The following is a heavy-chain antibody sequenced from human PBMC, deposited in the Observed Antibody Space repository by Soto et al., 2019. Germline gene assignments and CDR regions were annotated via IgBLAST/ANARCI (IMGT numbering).Heavy chain of an antibody. Sequence: QVQLQQWGAGLLKPSETLSLTCAVYGGSFSDYYWSWIRHPPGNGLAWIGEINHSGSPNYNPSLRSRVTILVDTSKNQFSLRLSSGNDSDTAMYDGARAAHYYDGIAYAPLGYWGQGTLVTVSS. CDR1: GGSFSDYY. CDR3: ARAAHYYDGIAYAPLGY. V-gene: IGHV4-34*01. CDR2: INHSGSP. J-gene: IGHJ4*02. D-gene: IGHD3-22*01.